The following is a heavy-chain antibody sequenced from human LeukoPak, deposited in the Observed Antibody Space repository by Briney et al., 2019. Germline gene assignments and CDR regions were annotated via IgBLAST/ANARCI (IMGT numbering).Heavy chain of an antibody. CDR1: GFVFSRNW. D-gene: IGHD3-9*01. V-gene: IGHV3-7*01. J-gene: IGHJ4*02. CDR2: IRQDGREI. Sequence: GGSLRLSCEASGFVFSRNWMTWVRQAPGKGLEWVANIRQDGREIYYVDSVKGRFTISRDNAKSSMYLQMNSLRAEDTAVYYCARDRISTGYYAPLDNWGQGTLVTVSS. CDR3: ARDRISTGYYAPLDN.